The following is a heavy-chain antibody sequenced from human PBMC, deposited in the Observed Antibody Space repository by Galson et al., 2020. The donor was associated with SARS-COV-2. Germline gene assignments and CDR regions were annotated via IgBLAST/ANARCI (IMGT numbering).Heavy chain of an antibody. CDR3: AGLIYYYDSSGYYYPTFDY. J-gene: IGHJ4*02. CDR2: ISSSSSTI. CDR1: GFTFSSYS. D-gene: IGHD3-22*01. Sequence: GDSLKISCAASGFTFSSYSMNWVRQAPGKGLEWVSYISSSSSTIYYADSVKGRFTISRDNAKNSLYLQMNSLRAEDTAVYYCAGLIYYYDSSGYYYPTFDYWGQGTLVTVSS. V-gene: IGHV3-48*04.